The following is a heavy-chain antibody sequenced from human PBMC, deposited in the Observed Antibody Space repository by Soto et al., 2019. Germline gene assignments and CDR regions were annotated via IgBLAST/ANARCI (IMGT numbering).Heavy chain of an antibody. J-gene: IGHJ4*02. CDR1: GYTFTTYG. CDR3: ARGPTDYYDNSGNYFLDY. CDR2: ISTYHGNT. D-gene: IGHD3-22*01. V-gene: IGHV1-18*01. Sequence: QVQLVQSGAEVKKPGASVKVSCEASGYTFTTYGMSWVRQAPGQGLDWMGWISTYHGNTKYAERTQGRGTRATDTPTSTAYMELRSLRSDDTAVYYCARGPTDYYDNSGNYFLDYWGQGTLVSVSS.